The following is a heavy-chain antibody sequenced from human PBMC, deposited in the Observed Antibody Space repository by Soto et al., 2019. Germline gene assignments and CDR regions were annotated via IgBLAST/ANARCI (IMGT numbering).Heavy chain of an antibody. CDR1: GFTFSNAW. J-gene: IGHJ6*02. CDR2: IKSKTDGGTT. CDR3: TTTKYYYYGMDV. Sequence: EVQLVESGGGLVKPGGSLRLYYAASGFTFSNAWMSWVRQAPGKGLEWVGRIKSKTDGGTTDYAAPVKGRFTISRDDSKNTLYPQMNSLNTENTAVYYCTTTKYYYYGMDVWGPGTTVTV. V-gene: IGHV3-15*01.